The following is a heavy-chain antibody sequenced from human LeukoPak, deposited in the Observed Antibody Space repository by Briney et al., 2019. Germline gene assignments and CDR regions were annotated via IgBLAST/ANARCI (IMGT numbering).Heavy chain of an antibody. V-gene: IGHV1-69*13. Sequence: SVKVSCKTSGGTFSSYAFSWVRQAPGQGLEWMGGIIPMFGTTDQAQRFQGRVTISADESTSTAYMELSSLRSEDTAVYYCARVGLDVDYWGQGTLVTVSS. CDR1: GGTFSSYA. J-gene: IGHJ4*02. CDR3: ARVGLDVDY. CDR2: IIPMFGTT.